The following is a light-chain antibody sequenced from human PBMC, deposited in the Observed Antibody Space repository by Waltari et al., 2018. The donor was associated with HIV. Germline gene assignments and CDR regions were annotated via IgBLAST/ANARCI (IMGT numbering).Light chain of an antibody. CDR1: KIGTRR. J-gene: IGLJ2*01. CDR2: DDI. Sequence: SSVLTQTPSLSVAPGQTATITCGGDKIGTRRVHWYQQKPGQAPVLVVYDDIDRPSGIPERFSGSRSGNTATLTISRVEVGDEDDYYCQVWDTNSDQRVFGGGTKLTVL. CDR3: QVWDTNSDQRV. V-gene: IGLV3-21*02.